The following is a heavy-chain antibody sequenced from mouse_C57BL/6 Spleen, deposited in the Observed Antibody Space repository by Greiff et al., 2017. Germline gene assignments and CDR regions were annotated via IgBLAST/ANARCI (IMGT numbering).Heavy chain of an antibody. D-gene: IGHD1-1*01. CDR2: IYPGDGDT. Sequence: QVQLKQSGPELVKPGASVKISCKASGYAFSSSWMNWVKQRPGKGLEWIGRIYPGDGDTNYNGKFKGQATLTADKSSSTAYMQLSSLTSEDSAVYFCASSQALYGSSYFDYWGQGTTLTVSS. CDR1: GYAFSSSW. CDR3: ASSQALYGSSYFDY. J-gene: IGHJ2*01. V-gene: IGHV1-82*01.